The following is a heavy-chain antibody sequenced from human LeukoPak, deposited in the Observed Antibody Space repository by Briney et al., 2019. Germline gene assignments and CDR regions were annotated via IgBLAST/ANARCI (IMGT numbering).Heavy chain of an antibody. CDR3: ARSMIVVVMAVGDFDY. Sequence: ASVKLSCKASGYTFTSYGISWVRQAPGQGLEWMGWIGAYNGNTNYAQKLQGRVTMTTDTPPSTAYVELRSLRSDDTAVYCCARSMIVVVMAVGDFDYGGQGTLDSVS. CDR1: GYTFTSYG. J-gene: IGHJ4*02. V-gene: IGHV1-18*01. D-gene: IGHD3-22*01. CDR2: IGAYNGNT.